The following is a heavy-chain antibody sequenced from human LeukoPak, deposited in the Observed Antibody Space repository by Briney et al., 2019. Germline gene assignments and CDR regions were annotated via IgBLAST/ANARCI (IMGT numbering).Heavy chain of an antibody. D-gene: IGHD5-24*01. CDR3: ARVATIEAFDI. J-gene: IGHJ3*02. V-gene: IGHV3-23*01. Sequence: GGSLRLSCAASGFTFSTFAMSWVRQAPGKGLEWVSVISGSGGSAYYADSVKGRFTISRDNAKNSVYLQMNSLRDADTALYYCARVATIEAFDIWGQGTMVTVSS. CDR2: ISGSGGSA. CDR1: GFTFSTFA.